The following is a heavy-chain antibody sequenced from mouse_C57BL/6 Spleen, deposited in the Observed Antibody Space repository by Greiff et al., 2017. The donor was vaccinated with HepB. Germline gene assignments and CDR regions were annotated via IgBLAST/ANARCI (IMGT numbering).Heavy chain of an antibody. D-gene: IGHD2-4*01. J-gene: IGHJ4*01. Sequence: EVQWVESGGGLVKPGGSLKLSCAASGFTFSDYGMHWVRQAPEKGLEWVAYISSGSSTIYYADTVKGRFTISRDNAKNTLFLQRTSLRSEDTAMYYCARGGITYYYAMDYWGQGTSVTVSS. CDR3: ARGGITYYYAMDY. CDR1: GFTFSDYG. V-gene: IGHV5-17*01. CDR2: ISSGSSTI.